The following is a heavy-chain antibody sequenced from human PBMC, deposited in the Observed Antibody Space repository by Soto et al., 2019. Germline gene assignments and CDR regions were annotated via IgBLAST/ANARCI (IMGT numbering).Heavy chain of an antibody. CDR2: ISAYNGNT. CDR1: GYTFTSYG. CDR3: ARESGIAVAGTNYYYGMDV. J-gene: IGHJ6*02. D-gene: IGHD6-19*01. V-gene: IGHV1-18*01. Sequence: QVQLVQSGAEVKKPGASVKVSCKASGYTFTSYGISWVRQAPGQGLEWMGWISAYNGNTNYAQKLQGRVTMTTDTSTSTAYMERRSRRSDDTAVYYCARESGIAVAGTNYYYGMDVWGQGTTVTVSS.